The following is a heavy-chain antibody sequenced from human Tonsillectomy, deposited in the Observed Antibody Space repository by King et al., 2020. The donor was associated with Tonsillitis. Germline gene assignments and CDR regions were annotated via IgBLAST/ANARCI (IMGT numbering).Heavy chain of an antibody. D-gene: IGHD3-10*01. CDR3: ARDRASTSSPGFDV. Sequence: VQLVESGGGLIQPGGSLRLSCAASGFSVISNSMTWVRQAPGKGLEWVSLTYSGGTTYYADSVKGRFTISRDNSKNTLYLQMDSLRAEDTDVYYCARDRASTSSPGFDVWGQGTTVTVSS. CDR1: GFSVISNS. J-gene: IGHJ6*02. CDR2: TYSGGTT. V-gene: IGHV3-53*01.